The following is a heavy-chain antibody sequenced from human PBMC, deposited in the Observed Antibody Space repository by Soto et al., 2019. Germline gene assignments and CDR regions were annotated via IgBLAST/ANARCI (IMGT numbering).Heavy chain of an antibody. CDR1: GYSFTSYW. J-gene: IGHJ6*02. V-gene: IGHV5-51*01. CDR3: ASSSWYNWNDYYYYYYGMDV. D-gene: IGHD1-1*01. Sequence: LGESLKISCKGSGYSFTSYWIGWVRQMPGKGLEWMGIIYPGDSDTRYSPSFQGQVTISADKSISTAYLQWSSLKASDTAMYYCASSSWYNWNDYYYYYYGMDVWGQGTTVTVSS. CDR2: IYPGDSDT.